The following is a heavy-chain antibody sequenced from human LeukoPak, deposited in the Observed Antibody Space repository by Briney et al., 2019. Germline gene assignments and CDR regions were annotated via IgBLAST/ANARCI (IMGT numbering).Heavy chain of an antibody. V-gene: IGHV3-21*01. D-gene: IGHD4-11*01. CDR1: GFAFNSYT. CDR3: ARVAQGATTENYFYYYMDV. Sequence: GGSLRLSCEASGFAFNSYTITWVRQAPGKGLESVSSITSRSSHIYIAHSVKGRLTISRDNAKNSLFLQMSSLRVEDTAVYYCARVAQGATTENYFYYYMDVWGKGPTVSVSS. CDR2: ITSRSSHI. J-gene: IGHJ6*03.